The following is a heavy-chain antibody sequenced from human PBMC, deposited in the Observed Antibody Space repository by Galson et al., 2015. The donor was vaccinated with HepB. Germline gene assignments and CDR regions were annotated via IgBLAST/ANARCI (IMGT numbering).Heavy chain of an antibody. D-gene: IGHD6-19*01. V-gene: IGHV3-33*01. J-gene: IGHJ4*02. CDR1: GFTFSSYG. CDR2: IWYDGSNK. Sequence: SLRLSCAASGFTFSSYGLHWVRQAPGKGLEWVAVIWYDGSNKYYADSVKGRFTISRDNSKNTLYLQMNSLRAEDTAVYYCASQNQDGYSSGWGHFDYWGQGTLVAVSS. CDR3: ASQNQDGYSSGWGHFDY.